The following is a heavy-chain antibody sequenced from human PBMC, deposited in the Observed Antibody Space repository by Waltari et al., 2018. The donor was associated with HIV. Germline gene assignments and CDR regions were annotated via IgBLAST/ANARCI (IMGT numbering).Heavy chain of an antibody. V-gene: IGHV3-66*01. J-gene: IGHJ6*02. CDR1: GFTVIDNY. Sequence: QLMESGGGRVRPGGSLRLSCEASGFTVIDNYMSWVRQSQGRGLEWVSIRYSEGVKRYADFVKGRFTISRDESNNTVFLEMKRLRAEDTAVYYCARSAEKQQFSIIHYYYYYPMDVWGQGTTVTVSS. CDR3: ARSAEKQQFSIIHYYYYYPMDV. CDR2: RYSEGVK. D-gene: IGHD6-13*01.